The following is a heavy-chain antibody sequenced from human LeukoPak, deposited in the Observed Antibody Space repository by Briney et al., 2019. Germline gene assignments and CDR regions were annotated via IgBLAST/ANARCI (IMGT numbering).Heavy chain of an antibody. CDR2: ISYSGST. CDR3: ARDDCSGGSCYAP. D-gene: IGHD2-15*01. CDR1: GGSISSYY. Sequence: SGTLSLTCAVSGGSISSYYWSWIRQPPGKGLEWVGYISYSGSTNYNPSLKSRVTIPVDTSKNQFSLKLSSVTAADTAVYYCARDDCSGGSCYAPWGQGTLVTVSS. V-gene: IGHV4-59*01. J-gene: IGHJ5*02.